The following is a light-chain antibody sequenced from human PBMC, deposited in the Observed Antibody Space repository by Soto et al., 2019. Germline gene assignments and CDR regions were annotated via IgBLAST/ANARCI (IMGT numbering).Light chain of an antibody. CDR2: GAS. Sequence: EILMTQSPATMSVSPGERATLSCRASQPIASNVAWYQQRPGQPPRLLIFGASTRASDVPDGFTGSGSGTQFTLTISSLQSEDFAVYYCQQYNDWWTFGQGTKVDI. CDR1: QPIASN. CDR3: QQYNDWWT. J-gene: IGKJ1*01. V-gene: IGKV3-15*01.